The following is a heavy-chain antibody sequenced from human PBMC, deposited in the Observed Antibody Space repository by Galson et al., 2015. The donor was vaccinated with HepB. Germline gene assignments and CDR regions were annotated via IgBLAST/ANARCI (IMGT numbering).Heavy chain of an antibody. Sequence: SLRLSCAASGFTFSSYAMHWVRQAPGKGLEWVSYISSSSSTIYYADSVKGRFTISRDNAKNSLYLQMSSLKASDTAMYYCARGEGIFDPWGQGTLVTVSS. D-gene: IGHD1-26*01. J-gene: IGHJ5*02. CDR1: GFTFSSYA. V-gene: IGHV3-48*04. CDR2: ISSSSSTI. CDR3: ARGEGIFDP.